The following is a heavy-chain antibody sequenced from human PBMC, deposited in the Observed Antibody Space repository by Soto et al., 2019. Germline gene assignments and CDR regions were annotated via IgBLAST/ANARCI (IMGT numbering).Heavy chain of an antibody. J-gene: IGHJ6*02. V-gene: IGHV1-18*01. CDR2: ISAYNGNT. CDR1: GYTFTSYG. D-gene: IGHD6-13*01. Sequence: QVQLVQSGAEVKKPGASVKVSCKASGYTFTSYGISWVRQAPGQGLEWMGWISAYNGNTNYAQKLQGRVTMTTDTSTSTAYMELRSLRSDDTAVYYCARPSYSSSWYGRESNFNYYYYGMDVWGQGTTVTVSS. CDR3: ARPSYSSSWYGRESNFNYYYYGMDV.